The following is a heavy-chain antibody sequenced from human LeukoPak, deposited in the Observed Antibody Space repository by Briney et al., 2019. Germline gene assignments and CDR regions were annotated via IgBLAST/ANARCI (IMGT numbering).Heavy chain of an antibody. J-gene: IGHJ4*02. CDR2: INHSGST. Sequence: PSETLSLTCAVYGGSFSGYYWSWIRQPPGKGLEWIGEINHSGSTNYNPSLKSRVTISVDTSKNQFSLKLSSVTAADTAVYYCARGPQGTWIQLWKFDYWGQGTLVTVPS. D-gene: IGHD5-18*01. CDR3: ARGPQGTWIQLWKFDY. CDR1: GGSFSGYY. V-gene: IGHV4-34*01.